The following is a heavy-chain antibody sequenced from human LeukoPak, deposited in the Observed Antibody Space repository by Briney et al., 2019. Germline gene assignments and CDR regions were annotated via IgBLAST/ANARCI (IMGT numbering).Heavy chain of an antibody. Sequence: GASVKASCKASGYTFTCYYMHWVRQAPGQGLEWMGWINPNSGGTNYAQKFQGRVTMTRDTSISTAYMELSRLRSDDTAVYYCARSPDILTGEKFDYWGQGTLVTVSS. V-gene: IGHV1-2*02. CDR3: ARSPDILTGEKFDY. CDR2: INPNSGGT. J-gene: IGHJ4*02. D-gene: IGHD3-9*01. CDR1: GYTFTCYY.